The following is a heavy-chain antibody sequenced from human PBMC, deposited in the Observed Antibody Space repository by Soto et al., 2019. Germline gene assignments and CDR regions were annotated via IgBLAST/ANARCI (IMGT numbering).Heavy chain of an antibody. CDR2: IYSGGST. CDR1: GFTVSSNY. CDR3: AGGASITGTRGFDY. V-gene: IGHV3-53*01. Sequence: GGSLRLSCAASGFTVSSNYMSWVRQAPGKGLEWVSVIYSGGSTYYADSVKGRFTISRDNSKNTLYLQMNSLRAEDTAVYYCAGGASITGTRGFDYWGQGTLVTVYS. J-gene: IGHJ4*02. D-gene: IGHD1-7*01.